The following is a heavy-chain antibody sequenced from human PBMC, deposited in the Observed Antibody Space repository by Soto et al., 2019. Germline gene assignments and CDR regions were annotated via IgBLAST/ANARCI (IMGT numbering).Heavy chain of an antibody. CDR1: GGTFSSYT. Sequence: QVQLVQSGAEVKKPGSSVKVSCKASGGTFSSYTISWVRQAPGQGLEWMGRIIPILGIANYAQKFQGRVTITADKSTSTAYMGLSSLRSEDTAVYYCARQAVNLDAFDIWGQGTMVTVSS. J-gene: IGHJ3*02. V-gene: IGHV1-69*02. CDR2: IIPILGIA. D-gene: IGHD4-17*01. CDR3: ARQAVNLDAFDI.